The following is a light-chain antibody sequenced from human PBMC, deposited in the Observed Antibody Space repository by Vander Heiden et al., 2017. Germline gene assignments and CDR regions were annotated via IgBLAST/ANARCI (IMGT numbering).Light chain of an antibody. CDR2: DGS. V-gene: IGLV2-14*01. CDR3: TPYTSSSILV. CDR1: SRDVGGYNY. Sequence: QSALTQPASVSGSPGQSIPISYTGTSRDVGGYNYVSWYQQHPANPRILFIYDGSNSPAGVASRFSASKAGNTASPTTFAPEAEDDAYYYYTPYTSSSILVFGGGTKLTVL. J-gene: IGLJ2*01.